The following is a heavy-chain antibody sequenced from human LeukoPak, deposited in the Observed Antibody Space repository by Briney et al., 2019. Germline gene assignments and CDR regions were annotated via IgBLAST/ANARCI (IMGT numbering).Heavy chain of an antibody. D-gene: IGHD4-17*01. CDR2: INANSGGT. CDR1: GYTFTGYY. V-gene: IGHV1-2*02. J-gene: IGHJ4*02. Sequence: ASVKVSCKASGYTFTGYYMHWVRQAPGQALGWMGWINANSGGTNYAQKFQGRVTMTRDTSISTAYMELSRLRSDDTAVYYCARGLGRGYGDYTLDYWGQGTLVTVSS. CDR3: ARGLGRGYGDYTLDY.